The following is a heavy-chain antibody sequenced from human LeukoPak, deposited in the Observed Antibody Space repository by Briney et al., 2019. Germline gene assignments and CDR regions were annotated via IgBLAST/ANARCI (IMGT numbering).Heavy chain of an antibody. CDR2: INHSGST. V-gene: IGHV4-34*01. CDR1: GGSFSGYY. Sequence: SETLSLTCAVYGGSFSGYYWSWIRQPPGKGLEWIGEINHSGSTNYNPSLKSRVTLSVDTSKNQFSLKLDSVTAADTAFYYCARLKGGWMGPAFDIWGQGQLITVSS. D-gene: IGHD2-2*03. CDR3: ARLKGGWMGPAFDI. J-gene: IGHJ3*02.